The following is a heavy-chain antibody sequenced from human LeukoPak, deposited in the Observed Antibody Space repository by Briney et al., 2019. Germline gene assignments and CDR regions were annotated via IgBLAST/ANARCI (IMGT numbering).Heavy chain of an antibody. CDR2: INYNGGGT. CDR3: ATNTVTHNYWYFDL. V-gene: IGHV3-23*01. Sequence: PGGSLRLSCAAPGFTFSNNAMSWVRQAPGKGLEWVSTINYNGGGTYYAGSVKGRFTISRDNSNNTVYLQMNSLRAEDTAVYHCATNTVTHNYWYFDLWGRGTLVTVSS. CDR1: GFTFSNNA. J-gene: IGHJ2*01. D-gene: IGHD4-17*01.